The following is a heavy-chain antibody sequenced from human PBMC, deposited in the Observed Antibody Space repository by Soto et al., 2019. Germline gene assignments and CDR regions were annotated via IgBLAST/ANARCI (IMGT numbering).Heavy chain of an antibody. Sequence: GGSLRLSCTASGFTFNNAWMSWVRQAPGKGLEWVGRIKSKTDGGTTDYGAPVKGRFTISRDDSKNTLYLQMNSLKTEDTAMYYCTTSPYSSTWYVDYWGQGTLVTVSS. CDR2: IKSKTDGGTT. J-gene: IGHJ4*02. D-gene: IGHD6-13*01. CDR3: TTSPYSSTWYVDY. CDR1: GFTFNNAW. V-gene: IGHV3-15*01.